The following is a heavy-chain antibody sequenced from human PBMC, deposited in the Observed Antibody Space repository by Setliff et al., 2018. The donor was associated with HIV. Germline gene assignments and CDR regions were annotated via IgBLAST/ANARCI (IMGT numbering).Heavy chain of an antibody. CDR1: GGSISSGSYY. J-gene: IGHJ5*02. D-gene: IGHD6-6*01. Sequence: PSETLSLTCTVSGGSISSGSYYWSWIRQPAGKGLEWIGHIYTSGSTNYNPSLKSRVIISIDTSKNQFSLKLSSVTAADTAVYYCARGGRSLAAQTWFDPWGQGTLVTVSS. V-gene: IGHV4-61*09. CDR2: IYTSGST. CDR3: ARGGRSLAAQTWFDP.